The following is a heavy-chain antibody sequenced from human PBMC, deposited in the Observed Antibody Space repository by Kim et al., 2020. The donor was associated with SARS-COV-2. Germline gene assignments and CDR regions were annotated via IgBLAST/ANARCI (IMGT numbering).Heavy chain of an antibody. D-gene: IGHD3-10*01. CDR3: AAMISGRNAFDI. J-gene: IGHJ3*02. V-gene: IGHV4-4*09. Sequence: NYNPSLKSRVTISVDTSKNQFSLKLSSVTAADTALYYCAAMISGRNAFDIWGQGTMVTVTS.